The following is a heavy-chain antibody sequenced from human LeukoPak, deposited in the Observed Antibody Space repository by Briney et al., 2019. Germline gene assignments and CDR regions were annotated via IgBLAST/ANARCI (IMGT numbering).Heavy chain of an antibody. CDR2: FDPGDGET. Sequence: ASVKVSCKVSGYTRTELSMHWVRHATGKGLEWMGGFDPGDGETIYAQKFQGRVTITADESTTTAYMELISLKSDDAAVYYCARANLSFDGTGYYPDAFDIWGQGTMVTVSS. D-gene: IGHD3-9*01. CDR3: ARANLSFDGTGYYPDAFDI. CDR1: GYTRTELS. V-gene: IGHV1-24*01. J-gene: IGHJ3*02.